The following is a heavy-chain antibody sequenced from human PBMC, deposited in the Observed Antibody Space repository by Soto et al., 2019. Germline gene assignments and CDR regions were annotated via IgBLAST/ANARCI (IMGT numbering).Heavy chain of an antibody. J-gene: IGHJ4*02. CDR1: GFTFSAYS. V-gene: IGHV3-21*01. CDR3: ARVAY. Sequence: GGSLRLSCAASGFTFSAYSMNWVRQVPGKGLEWVASISSGSSDTWYADSVKSRFIISRDNAQNSLFLQMNTLRPEDTAMYYCARVAYWGPGTQVTVSS. CDR2: ISSGSSDT.